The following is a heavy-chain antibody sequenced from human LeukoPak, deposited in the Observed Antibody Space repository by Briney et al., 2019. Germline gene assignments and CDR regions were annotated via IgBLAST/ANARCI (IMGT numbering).Heavy chain of an antibody. CDR1: GYTFNGYY. V-gene: IGHV1-2*02. J-gene: IGHJ5*02. CDR3: ARAAAAGTLHWFDP. CDR2: INPNSGGT. D-gene: IGHD6-13*01. Sequence: ASVKVSCKASGYTFNGYYKHWVRQAPGQGLEWMGWINPNSGGTNYAQKFQGRVTMTRDTSISTAYMELSRLRSDDTAVYYCARAAAAGTLHWFDPWGQGTLVTVSS.